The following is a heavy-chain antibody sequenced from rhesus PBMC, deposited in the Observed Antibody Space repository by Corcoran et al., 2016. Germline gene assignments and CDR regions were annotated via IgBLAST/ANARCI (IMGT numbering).Heavy chain of an antibody. D-gene: IGHD1-14*01. CDR3: TRDRRVPFLGGTTREYFDY. CDR1: GFTFSSYY. V-gene: IGHV3S4*01. Sequence: EVQLVESGGGLVQPVGSLRLSCAASGFTFSSYYMRWVRTALGKGLEWGSSISNTGKTIYYADSVKGRFTISRDNAKNSLSLQMNSLKTEDTAVYYCTRDRRVPFLGGTTREYFDYWGQGVLVTVSS. CDR2: ISNTGKTI. J-gene: IGHJ4*01.